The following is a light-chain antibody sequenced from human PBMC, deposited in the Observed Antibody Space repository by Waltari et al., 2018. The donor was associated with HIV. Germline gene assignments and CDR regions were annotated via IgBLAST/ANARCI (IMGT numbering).Light chain of an antibody. Sequence: DLQLTQSPSLLSVSVGDRVTITCRTSQGISSHLAWYQQKPGKAPKLLIYAASTLQSGVPSRFSGSGSGTEFILTIGSLQPEDFATYYCQQLDTYPQITFGGGTKVEVK. CDR3: QQLDTYPQIT. CDR1: QGISSH. J-gene: IGKJ4*01. V-gene: IGKV1-9*01. CDR2: AAS.